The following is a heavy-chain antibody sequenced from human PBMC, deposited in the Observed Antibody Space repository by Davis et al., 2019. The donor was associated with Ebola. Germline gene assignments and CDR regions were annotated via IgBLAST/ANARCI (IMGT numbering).Heavy chain of an antibody. D-gene: IGHD3-3*01. CDR3: MRSAIFDN. V-gene: IGHV3-7*01. J-gene: IGHJ1*01. CDR2: IKQDGSEV. CDR1: GFPFRDYW. Sequence: PGGSLRLSCSVSGFPFRDYWMNWVRQAPGKGLEWVGYIKQDGSEVYFGDSLKGRFTISRDNAKESLFLQLNSLRVEDTGFYYCMRSAIFDNWGQGTLVNVSS.